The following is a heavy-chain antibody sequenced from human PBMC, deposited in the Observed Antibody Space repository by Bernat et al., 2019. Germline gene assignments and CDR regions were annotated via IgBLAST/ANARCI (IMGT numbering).Heavy chain of an antibody. Sequence: QVQLVQSGAEVKKPGASVTVSCKASQYTFTGYYLHWVRQAPGQGLEWMGWINPNSGDTNYARKFQGWVTMTRDTSISTAYMELSSLKSDDTAVYYCAGGLPGQGMDVWGQGTTVTVSS. CDR2: INPNSGDT. J-gene: IGHJ6*02. CDR1: QYTFTGYY. D-gene: IGHD2-2*01. CDR3: AGGLPGQGMDV. V-gene: IGHV1-2*04.